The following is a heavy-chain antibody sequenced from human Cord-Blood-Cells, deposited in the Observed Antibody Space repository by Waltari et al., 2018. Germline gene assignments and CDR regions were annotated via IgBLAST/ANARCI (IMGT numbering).Heavy chain of an antibody. Sequence: QVQLLQSGAEVKKPASSVKVSCKASGGSFSSQAISWVRAGPGQGLGWMGGIIPIFGTANYAQKFQGRVTITADESTSTAYMELSSLRSEDTAVYYCAREPQFYGSGSYYAFDIWGQGTMVTVSS. D-gene: IGHD3-10*01. CDR3: AREPQFYGSGSYYAFDI. J-gene: IGHJ3*02. V-gene: IGHV1-69*01. CDR2: IIPIFGTA. CDR1: GGSFSSQA.